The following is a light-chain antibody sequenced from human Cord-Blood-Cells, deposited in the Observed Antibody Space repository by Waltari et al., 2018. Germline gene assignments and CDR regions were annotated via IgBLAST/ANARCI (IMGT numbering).Light chain of an antibody. CDR2: AAS. CDR1: QTISSY. J-gene: IGKJ2*01. CDR3: QQSYSNPYT. Sequence: IQMTHSPSSLSTSVGDRVNITCRASQTISSYLNLDQQKPGKAPKLLIYAASSLQSGVPSRFSGSGSGTDFALTISSLQPEDFATYYCQQSYSNPYTFGQGTKLEIK. V-gene: IGKV1-39*01.